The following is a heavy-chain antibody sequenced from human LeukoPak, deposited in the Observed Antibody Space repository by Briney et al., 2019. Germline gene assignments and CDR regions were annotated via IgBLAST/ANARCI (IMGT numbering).Heavy chain of an antibody. CDR3: ARAPFLWLFDY. CDR2: ITDSDDGV. J-gene: IGHJ4*02. CDR1: GFTFSSHS. D-gene: IGHD2/OR15-2a*01. V-gene: IGHV3-23*01. Sequence: GGSLRLSCAASGFTFSSHSMSWVRQAPGKGLEWVSAITDSDDGVYYADSVTGRFTISRDSSKDTLYLQMNNLRADDTAVYYCARAPFLWLFDYWGQGTLVTVSS.